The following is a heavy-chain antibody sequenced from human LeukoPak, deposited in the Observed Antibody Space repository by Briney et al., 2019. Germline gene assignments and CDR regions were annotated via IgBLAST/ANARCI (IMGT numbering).Heavy chain of an antibody. Sequence: SETLSLTCAVYGGSFSGYYWSWIRQPPGKGLEWIGEINHSGSTNYNPSLKSRVTISVDTSKNQFSLKLSSVTAADTAVYYCARAPWHGSGEQNGMDVWGQGTTVTVSS. V-gene: IGHV4-34*01. J-gene: IGHJ6*02. CDR1: GGSFSGYY. D-gene: IGHD3-10*01. CDR2: INHSGST. CDR3: ARAPWHGSGEQNGMDV.